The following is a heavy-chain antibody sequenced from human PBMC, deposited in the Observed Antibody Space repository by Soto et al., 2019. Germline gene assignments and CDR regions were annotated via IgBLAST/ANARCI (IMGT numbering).Heavy chain of an antibody. Sequence: SVKVSCKASGYTFTSYAMHWVRQAPGQGLEWMGRIIPILGIANYAQKFQGRVTITADKSTSTAYMELSSLRSEDTAVYYCARDGSVTAAPYYYYGMDVWGQGTTVTVSS. CDR2: IIPILGIA. CDR1: GYTFTSYA. J-gene: IGHJ6*02. CDR3: ARDGSVTAAPYYYYGMDV. D-gene: IGHD2-21*02. V-gene: IGHV1-69*04.